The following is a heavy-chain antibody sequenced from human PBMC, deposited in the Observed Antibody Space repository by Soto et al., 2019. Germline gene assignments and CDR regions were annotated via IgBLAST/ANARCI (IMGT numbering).Heavy chain of an antibody. V-gene: IGHV4-39*07. J-gene: IGHJ4*02. D-gene: IGHD3-16*01. CDR1: GGSISSSSYY. Sequence: SETLSLTCTVSGGSISSSSYYWGWIRQPPGKGLEWIGSIYYSGSTYYNPSLKSRVTISVDTSKNQFSLKQSSVTAADTAVYYCANAMEGVIDYWGQGTLVTVSS. CDR2: IYYSGST. CDR3: ANAMEGVIDY.